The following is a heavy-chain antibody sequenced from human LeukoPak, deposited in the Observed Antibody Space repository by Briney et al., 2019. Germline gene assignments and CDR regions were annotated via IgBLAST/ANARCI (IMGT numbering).Heavy chain of an antibody. CDR3: VKHGYCSGISCFFDF. V-gene: IGHV3-23*01. CDR2: ISGSGPYT. Sequence: GGSLRLSCAASGFTFSSHAMSWVRQAPGKGLEWVSGISGSGPYTFYTDSVKGRFTISRDSSKNTLYLQMNSLRAEDTALYYCVKHGYCSGISCFFDFWGQGTLVTVSS. CDR1: GFTFSSHA. D-gene: IGHD2-2*03. J-gene: IGHJ4*02.